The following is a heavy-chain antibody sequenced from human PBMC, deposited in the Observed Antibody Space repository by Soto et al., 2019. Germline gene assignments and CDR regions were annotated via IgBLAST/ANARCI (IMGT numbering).Heavy chain of an antibody. Sequence: EVKLLESGGGLVPPGASARLSCITSGFIFDNYAMSWVRQSPGRGLEWVAAISGSGHATYYTQSVQGRFIISRDKTKKTVFIQMPNLRAEDTAVYYCAKGRYFDSSGGCANYWGLGTLVTVSS. V-gene: IGHV3-23*01. D-gene: IGHD3-22*01. CDR1: GFIFDNYA. CDR2: ISGSGHAT. J-gene: IGHJ4*02. CDR3: AKGRYFDSSGGCANY.